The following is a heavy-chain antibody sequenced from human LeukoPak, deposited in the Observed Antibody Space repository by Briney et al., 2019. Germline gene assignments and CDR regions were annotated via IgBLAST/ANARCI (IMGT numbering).Heavy chain of an antibody. CDR2: IYYSGST. Sequence: SETLSLTCTVSGGSNSSYYWSWIRQPPGKGLEWIGYIYYSGSTSYNPSLKSRVTISVDTSKNQFSLKLSSVTAADTAVYYCARIVDTAMVSKGYYFDYWGQGTLVTVSS. V-gene: IGHV4-59*01. J-gene: IGHJ4*02. CDR1: GGSNSSYY. CDR3: ARIVDTAMVSKGYYFDY. D-gene: IGHD5-18*01.